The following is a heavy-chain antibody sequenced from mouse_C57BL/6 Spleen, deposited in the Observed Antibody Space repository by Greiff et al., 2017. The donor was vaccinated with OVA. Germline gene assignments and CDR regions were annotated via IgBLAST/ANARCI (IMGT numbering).Heavy chain of an antibody. CDR1: GFSLTSYG. V-gene: IGHV2-2*01. Sequence: QVQLKESGPGLVQPSQSLSITCTVSGFSLTSYGVHWVRQSPGKGLEWLGVIWSGGSTDYNAAFISRLSISKDNSKIQVFFKMNILQADDTAIYYCARNAPNYYFDYWGQGTTLTVSS. CDR2: IWSGGST. J-gene: IGHJ2*01. CDR3: ARNAPNYYFDY. D-gene: IGHD4-1*01.